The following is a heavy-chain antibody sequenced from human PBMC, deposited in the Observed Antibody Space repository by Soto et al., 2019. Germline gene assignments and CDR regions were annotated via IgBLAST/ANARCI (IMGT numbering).Heavy chain of an antibody. Sequence: EVQLVESGGGLVNPGGSLRLSCAASGFSFSDACMHWVRQAPGSGLEWVGRSKKTRYGGPTDYAAPVKGRFTISRDDSNSILYLQMDSLKIEDTGVYYWTTGVNQLLANDYWGQGTLVTVSS. D-gene: IGHD2-2*01. J-gene: IGHJ4*02. CDR3: TTGVNQLLANDY. CDR1: GFSFSDAC. CDR2: SKKTRYGGPT. V-gene: IGHV3-15*07.